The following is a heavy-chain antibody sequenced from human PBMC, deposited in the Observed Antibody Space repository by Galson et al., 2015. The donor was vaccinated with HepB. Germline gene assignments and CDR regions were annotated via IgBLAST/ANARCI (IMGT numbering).Heavy chain of an antibody. CDR1: GFTFSSYG. CDR3: AKDRSIAAAGPFDY. V-gene: IGHV3-33*06. Sequence: SLRLSCAASGFTFSSYGMHWVRQAPGKGLEWVAVIWYDGSNKYYADSVKGRFTISRDYSKNTLYLQMNSQRAEDTGVYYCAKDRSIAAAGPFDYRGQGTLVTVSS. CDR2: IWYDGSNK. J-gene: IGHJ4*02. D-gene: IGHD6-13*01.